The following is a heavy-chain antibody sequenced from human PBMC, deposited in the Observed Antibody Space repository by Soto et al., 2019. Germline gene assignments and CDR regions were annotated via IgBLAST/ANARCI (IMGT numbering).Heavy chain of an antibody. CDR1: GFSLNSHW. V-gene: IGHV3-74*03. Sequence: GGSLRLSCAASGFSLNSHWMHWVRQVPGKGLVWVSRINSDDTITTYADSVKGRFTISRDIAKNTLYLQMNSLRAEDTAVYYCARVGFHCTSTSCYYYFDHWGQGTLVTVSS. D-gene: IGHD2-2*01. CDR3: ARVGFHCTSTSCYYYFDH. J-gene: IGHJ4*02. CDR2: INSDDTIT.